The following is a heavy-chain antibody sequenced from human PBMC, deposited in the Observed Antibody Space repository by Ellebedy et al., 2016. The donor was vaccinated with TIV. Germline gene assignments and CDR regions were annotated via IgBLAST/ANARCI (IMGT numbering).Heavy chain of an antibody. D-gene: IGHD3-3*01. Sequence: SETLSLXXTVSHGSISSSNYYWGWIRQPPGKGLEWIASIYYSGATYYNLSLKSRVTISVDTSKNQFSLKLSSVTAADTAVYYCARRNSYAITIDWFDPWGQGTLVTVSS. CDR2: IYYSGAT. CDR1: HGSISSSNYY. J-gene: IGHJ5*02. CDR3: ARRNSYAITIDWFDP. V-gene: IGHV4-39*01.